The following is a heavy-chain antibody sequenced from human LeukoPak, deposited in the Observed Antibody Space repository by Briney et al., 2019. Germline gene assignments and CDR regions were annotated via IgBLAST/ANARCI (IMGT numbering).Heavy chain of an antibody. CDR2: IMPIFGTA. D-gene: IGHD5-18*01. J-gene: IGHJ6*03. CDR1: VCRFRGYA. Sequence: SSVTVSLKASVCRFRGYALSWLRQAHAQGLEWVGEIMPIFGTANYAQKFQGRVTITADESTSTAYMELSSRRSEDTAVYYCARDTANYYYYMDVWGKGTTVTVSS. V-gene: IGHV1-69*01. CDR3: ARDTANYYYYMDV.